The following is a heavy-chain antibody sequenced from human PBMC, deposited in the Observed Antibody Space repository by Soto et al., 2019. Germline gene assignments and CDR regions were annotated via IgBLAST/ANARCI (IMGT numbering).Heavy chain of an antibody. CDR1: GFTVSSNY. J-gene: IGHJ4*02. CDR2: IYSGGSA. D-gene: IGHD5-18*01. CDR3: ARHGYSYGGGYFDY. Sequence: EVQLVESGGGLVQPGGSLRLSCAASGFTVSSNYMSWVRQAPGKGLEWVSVIYSGGSAYYADSVKGRFTISRDNSKNTLYLQMNSLGAEDRAVYYCARHGYSYGGGYFDYWGEGTLVTVSS. V-gene: IGHV3-66*04.